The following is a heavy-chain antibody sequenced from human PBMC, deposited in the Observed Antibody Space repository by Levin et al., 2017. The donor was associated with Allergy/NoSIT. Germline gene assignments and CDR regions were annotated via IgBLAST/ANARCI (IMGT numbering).Heavy chain of an antibody. CDR1: GFTFSSNW. CDR2: IKQDGNEI. V-gene: IGHV3-7*01. CDR3: TASGWFNSFVF. Sequence: VASVKVSCAASGFTFSSNWMNWVRQAPGKGLEWVANIKQDGNEIYYVDSVKGRFTISRDNAKNSLFLQMNGLRAEDTAMYYCTASGWFNSFVFWGQGALVTVSS. D-gene: IGHD6-19*01. J-gene: IGHJ4*02.